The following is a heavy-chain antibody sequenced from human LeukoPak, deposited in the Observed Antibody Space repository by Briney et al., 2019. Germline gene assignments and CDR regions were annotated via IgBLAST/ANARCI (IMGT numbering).Heavy chain of an antibody. V-gene: IGHV3-33*06. J-gene: IGHJ5*02. Sequence: GGSLRLSCAASGFTFSSYGMHWVRQAPGKGLEWVAVIWYDGSNKYYADSVKGRFTISRDNSKNTLYLQMNSLRAEDTAVYYCAKERRYCSSTSCYDWFDPWGQGTLVTVSS. CDR2: IWYDGSNK. CDR3: AKERRYCSSTSCYDWFDP. CDR1: GFTFSSYG. D-gene: IGHD2-2*01.